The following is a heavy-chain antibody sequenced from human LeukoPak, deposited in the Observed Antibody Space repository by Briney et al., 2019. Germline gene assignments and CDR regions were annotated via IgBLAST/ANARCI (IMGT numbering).Heavy chain of an antibody. D-gene: IGHD2-21*01. CDR2: ISYDLGNK. V-gene: IGHV3-30*03. CDR3: VRDNYSYRLDV. CDR1: GFTFSSYG. J-gene: IGHJ4*02. Sequence: GGSLRLSCAASGFTFSSYGMHWVRQAPGKGLEWVAVISYDLGNKYYADSVKGRFTISRDSSKNTLYLQMNSLRAEDTAVYYCVRDNYSYRLDVWGQGTLVTVSS.